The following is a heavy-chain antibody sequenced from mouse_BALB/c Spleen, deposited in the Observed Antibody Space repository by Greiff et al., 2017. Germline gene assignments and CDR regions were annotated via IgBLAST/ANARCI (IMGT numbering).Heavy chain of an antibody. Sequence: QVQLQESGPGLVAPSQSLSITCTVSGFSLTSYDISWIRQPPGKGLEWLGVIWTGGGTNYNSAFMSRLSISKDNSKNQVFLKMNSLQTDDTAIYYCVRDDYGDYVNYAMDYWGQGTSVTVSS. V-gene: IGHV2-9-2*01. CDR3: VRDDYGDYVNYAMDY. D-gene: IGHD2-13*01. CDR2: IWTGGGT. CDR1: GFSLTSYD. J-gene: IGHJ4*01.